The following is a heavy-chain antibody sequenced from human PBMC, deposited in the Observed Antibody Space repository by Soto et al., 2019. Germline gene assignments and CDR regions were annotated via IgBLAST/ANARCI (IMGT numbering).Heavy chain of an antibody. CDR3: AKDSGGSSWWSGSYYAMDV. CDR1: GFTFDDYT. D-gene: IGHD6-13*01. J-gene: IGHJ6*02. CDR2: ISWDGGTT. Sequence: PGGALRLPCAASGFTFDDYTMHWVRQAPGKGLEWVSLISWDGGTTYYADSVKGRFTISRDNSKTSLYLQMNSLRTEDTALYYCAKDSGGSSWWSGSYYAMDVWGQGTTVTVSS. V-gene: IGHV3-43*01.